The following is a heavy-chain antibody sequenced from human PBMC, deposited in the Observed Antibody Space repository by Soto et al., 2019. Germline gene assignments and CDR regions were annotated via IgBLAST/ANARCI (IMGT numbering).Heavy chain of an antibody. CDR2: IYHSGST. CDR1: SGTIRSSDW. Sequence: SETQSLTCAVSSGTIRSSDWWSWVRQPPGKGLEWIGEIYHSGSTNYNPSLKSRVTISVDKSKNQFSLKLSSVTAADTAVYYCARRIVYGDAFDIWGQGTMVTVSS. J-gene: IGHJ3*02. D-gene: IGHD4-17*01. CDR3: ARRIVYGDAFDI. V-gene: IGHV4-4*02.